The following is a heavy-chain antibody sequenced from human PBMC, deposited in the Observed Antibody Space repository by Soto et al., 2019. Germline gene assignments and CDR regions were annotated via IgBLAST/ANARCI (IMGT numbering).Heavy chain of an antibody. CDR3: AKPASSSSAY. CDR1: GFSFSSYG. CDR2: ISYDGSNK. D-gene: IGHD6-13*01. V-gene: IGHV3-30*18. Sequence: GGSLRLSCAASGFSFSSYGMHWVRQAPGKGLEWVAVISYDGSNKYYADSVKGRFTISRDNSKNTLYLQMNSLRAEDTAVYYCAKPASSSSAYWGQGTLVTVSS. J-gene: IGHJ4*02.